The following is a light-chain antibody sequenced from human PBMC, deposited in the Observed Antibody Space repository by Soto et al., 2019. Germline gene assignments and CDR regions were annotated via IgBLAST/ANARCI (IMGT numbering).Light chain of an antibody. CDR3: QQSYSTPPEYT. J-gene: IGKJ2*01. CDR2: AAS. Sequence: DIQMTQSPSSLSASVGDRVTITCRAGQSISTYLNWYQQKPGKAPNLLIYAASNLQSGVPSRFSDSGSGTHFTLTIDSLQPGDSATYFCQQSYSTPPEYTFGQGTKLEIK. V-gene: IGKV1-39*01. CDR1: QSISTY.